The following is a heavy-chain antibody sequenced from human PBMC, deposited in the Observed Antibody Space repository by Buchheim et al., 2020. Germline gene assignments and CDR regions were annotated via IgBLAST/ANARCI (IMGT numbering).Heavy chain of an antibody. CDR1: GFTFSSYA. Sequence: QVQLVESGGGVVQPGRSLRLSRAASGFTFSSYAMHWVRQAPGKGLEWVAVISYDGSNKYYADSVKGRFTISRDNSKNTLYLQMNSLRAEDTAVYYCARRYYDSSGYYSPFDYWGQGTL. CDR3: ARRYYDSSGYYSPFDY. D-gene: IGHD3-22*01. CDR2: ISYDGSNK. V-gene: IGHV3-30*04. J-gene: IGHJ4*02.